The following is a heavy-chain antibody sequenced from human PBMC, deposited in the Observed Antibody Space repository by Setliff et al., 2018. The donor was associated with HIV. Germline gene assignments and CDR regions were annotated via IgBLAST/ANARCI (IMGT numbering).Heavy chain of an antibody. J-gene: IGHJ4*02. CDR2: IYHSGST. Sequence: PSETLSLTCAVSGGSISSTNWWSWVRQPPGKGLEWIGEIYHSGSTNYNPSLKSRVTISVGKSKSQFSLKLSSVTAADTAVCYCAREEAEYYGSGSYADYWGQGTLVTVSS. CDR3: AREEAEYYGSGSYADY. D-gene: IGHD3-10*01. V-gene: IGHV4-4*02. CDR1: GGSISSTNW.